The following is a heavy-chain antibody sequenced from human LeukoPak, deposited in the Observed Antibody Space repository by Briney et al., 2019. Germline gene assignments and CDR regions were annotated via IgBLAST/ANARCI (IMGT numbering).Heavy chain of an antibody. CDR1: GFTFVSYA. CDR3: AKALDTYGYMRFDF. V-gene: IGHV3-23*01. J-gene: IGHJ4*02. Sequence: GGSLRLSCAASGFTFVSYAMTWVRQAPGKGLKWVSAINGGGDTTCYADSVKGRFTISRDKSKNTMYLQMNSLRAEDTALYYCAKALDTYGYMRFDFWGQGTLVTVSS. CDR2: INGGGDTT. D-gene: IGHD5-18*01.